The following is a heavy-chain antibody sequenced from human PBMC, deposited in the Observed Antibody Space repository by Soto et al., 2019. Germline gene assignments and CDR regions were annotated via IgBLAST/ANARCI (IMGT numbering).Heavy chain of an antibody. J-gene: IGHJ4*02. CDR2: IWYDASNK. Sequence: VQLVESGGGVVQPGRSLRLSCAASGFTFRTYGMYWVRQAPGKGLEWVAVIWYDASNKYYADSVKGRFTISRDNSEXXXXXXXXXXXXXXXXVYYCARGRVDGGELDLWGQGTLVTVSS. D-gene: IGHD3-10*01. CDR3: ARGRVDGGELDL. V-gene: IGHV3-33*01. CDR1: GFTFRTYG.